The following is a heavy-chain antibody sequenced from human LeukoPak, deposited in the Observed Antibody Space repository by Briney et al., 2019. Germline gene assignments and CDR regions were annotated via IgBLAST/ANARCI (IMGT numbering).Heavy chain of an antibody. CDR2: INPSGGST. CDR1: GYTLTSYY. CDR3: ARVPALDYGDPQGPFDY. J-gene: IGHJ4*02. V-gene: IGHV1-46*01. Sequence: SVKVSCKASGYTLTSYYMHWVRQAPGQGLEWIGIINPSGGSTSYAQKFQGRVTMTRDTSTSTVYMELSSLRSEDTAVYYCARVPALDYGDPQGPFDYWGQGTLVTVSS. D-gene: IGHD4-17*01.